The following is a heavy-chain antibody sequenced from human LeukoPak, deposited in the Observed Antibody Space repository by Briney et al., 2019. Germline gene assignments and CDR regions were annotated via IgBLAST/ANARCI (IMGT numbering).Heavy chain of an antibody. V-gene: IGHV4-39*01. J-gene: IGHJ4*02. CDR1: GGSISSSSYY. CDR2: IYYSGST. D-gene: IGHD5-18*01. Sequence: PSETLSLTCTVSGGSISSSSYYWGWIRQPPGKGLEWIGSIYYSGSTYDNPSLKSRVTISVDTSKNQFSLKLSSVTAADTAVYYCARQNTAMVTSFDYWGQGTLVTVSS. CDR3: ARQNTAMVTSFDY.